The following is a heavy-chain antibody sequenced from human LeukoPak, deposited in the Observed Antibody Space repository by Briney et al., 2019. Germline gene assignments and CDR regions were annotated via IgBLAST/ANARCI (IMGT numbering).Heavy chain of an antibody. D-gene: IGHD6-19*01. V-gene: IGHV4-39*01. Sequence: SETLSLTCVVSGGSIITNDYWWGWIRQPPGKGLEWIGTIDHAGTTFYNVSLKSRVTISVDTPNNQFSLRLNSVGAADTAVYYCARRGSGWYYFDYWGQGTLVTVSS. J-gene: IGHJ4*02. CDR3: ARRGSGWYYFDY. CDR1: GGSIITNDYW. CDR2: IDHAGTT.